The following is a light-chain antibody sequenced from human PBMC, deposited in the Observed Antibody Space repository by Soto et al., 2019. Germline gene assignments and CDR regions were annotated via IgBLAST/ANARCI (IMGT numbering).Light chain of an antibody. Sequence: QSALTQPASVSGSPGQSITISCTGTSSDVGSYKLVSWYQQYPGKAPKLMIYEGSKRPSGVSNRFSGSKSSNTASLTISGLQAEDEADYYCCSYAGSSIVVFGGGTKLTVL. CDR2: EGS. CDR3: CSYAGSSIVV. V-gene: IGLV2-23*01. J-gene: IGLJ2*01. CDR1: SSDVGSYKL.